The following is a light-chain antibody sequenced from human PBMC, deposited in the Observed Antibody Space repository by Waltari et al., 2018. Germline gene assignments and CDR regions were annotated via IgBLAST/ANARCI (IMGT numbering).Light chain of an antibody. CDR3: LQDIQLPLT. Sequence: DIVMTQTPLSLPVTPGEPASISCRSSQSLLHSNGYTYLFWYLQKPGQSPQLLIYLGSTLASGVPDRFSGSGSGTDFTLKISRVEAEDVGVYYCLQDIQLPLTFGGGTKVEIK. CDR2: LGS. V-gene: IGKV2-28*01. CDR1: QSLLHSNGYTY. J-gene: IGKJ4*01.